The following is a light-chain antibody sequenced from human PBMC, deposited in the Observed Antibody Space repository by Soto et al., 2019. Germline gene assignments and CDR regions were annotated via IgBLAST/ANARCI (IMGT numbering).Light chain of an antibody. CDR1: QSVSSN. J-gene: IGKJ1*01. Sequence: IVMTQSPATLSVSPGERATLSCRASQSVSSNLAWYQQKPGQAPRLLIYGASTRATGIPARFSGSGSGTDFTFTISSLQSEDFAVYYCQHYNNWPPWTFGQGTKVEIK. V-gene: IGKV3-15*01. CDR2: GAS. CDR3: QHYNNWPPWT.